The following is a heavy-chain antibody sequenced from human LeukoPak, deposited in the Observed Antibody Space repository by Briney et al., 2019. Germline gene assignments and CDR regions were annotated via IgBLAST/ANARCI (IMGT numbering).Heavy chain of an antibody. V-gene: IGHV3-64D*06. CDR3: TRRSSSWYPFDY. J-gene: IGHJ4*02. CDR1: GFTFSSFA. CDR2: ISSNGGST. Sequence: GGSLRLSCAASGFTFSSFAVHWVRQAPGKGLEYVSAISSNGGSTYYADSVKGRFTISRDNSKNTLYLQMSSLRAEDTAVYYCTRRSSSWYPFDYWGQGTLVTVSS. D-gene: IGHD6-13*01.